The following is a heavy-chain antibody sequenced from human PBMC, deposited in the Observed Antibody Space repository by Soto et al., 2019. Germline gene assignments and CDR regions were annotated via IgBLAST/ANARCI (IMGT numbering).Heavy chain of an antibody. V-gene: IGHV3-23*01. D-gene: IGHD2-21*01. J-gene: IGHJ4*02. CDR3: AKRSCSGGTCSIDY. Sequence: EVQLLESGGGLVQPGGSLRLPCAASGFTFSSYAMSWVRQAPEKGLEWVSAISSSGGATSSADSVKGRFTISRDNSKNTVFLQMNSLRVEDTAVYYCAKRSCSGGTCSIDYWGQGTLVTVSS. CDR2: ISSSGGAT. CDR1: GFTFSSYA.